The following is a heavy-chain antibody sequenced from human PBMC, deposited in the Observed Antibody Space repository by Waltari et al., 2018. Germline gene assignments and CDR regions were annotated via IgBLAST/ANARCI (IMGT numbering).Heavy chain of an antibody. V-gene: IGHV4-59*01. D-gene: IGHD3-22*01. J-gene: IGHJ6*02. CDR1: GCSISSCY. CDR2: VDYRGST. Sequence: QVQLQESGPGLVKPSETLSLTCPVSGCSISSCYWSWIRQPPGKGLGWIGYVDYRGSTNYKPSRKSRGTISVDTSKNQFSMKLSSGIAADTAVYYCARVFGRSGYYYYYYGMDVWGQGTTVTVSS. CDR3: ARVFGRSGYYYYYYGMDV.